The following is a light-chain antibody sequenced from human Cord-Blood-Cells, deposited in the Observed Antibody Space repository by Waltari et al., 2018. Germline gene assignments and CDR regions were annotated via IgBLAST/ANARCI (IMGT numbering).Light chain of an antibody. CDR3: QQSYSTPYT. CDR1: QSISSY. J-gene: IGKJ2*01. Sequence: DIKMTQSPSSLSASVGVRVTITCRASQSISSYLNWYQQKPGKAPKLLIYAASSLQSGVPSRFSGSGSGTDFTLTISSLQPEDFATYYCQQSYSTPYTFGQGTKLEIK. V-gene: IGKV1-39*01. CDR2: AAS.